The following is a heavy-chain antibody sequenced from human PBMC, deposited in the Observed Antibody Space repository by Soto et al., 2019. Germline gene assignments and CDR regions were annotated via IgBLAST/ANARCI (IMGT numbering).Heavy chain of an antibody. CDR1: GFTFSTYS. Sequence: GGSLRLSCAASGFTFSTYSMNWVRQAPGKGLEWVSSINSDSTYIYYADSVKGRFTISRDNAKNSLYLQMTSLRAEDTAVFYCARLLPSRYSSDCRDAFDIWGQGTMVTVSS. D-gene: IGHD6-19*01. J-gene: IGHJ3*02. CDR3: ARLLPSRYSSDCRDAFDI. V-gene: IGHV3-21*01. CDR2: INSDSTYI.